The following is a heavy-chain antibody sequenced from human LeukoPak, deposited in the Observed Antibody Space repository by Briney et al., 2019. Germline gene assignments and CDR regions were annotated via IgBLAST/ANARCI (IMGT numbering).Heavy chain of an antibody. CDR3: AKGGNDYYYYGMDV. Sequence: GGSLRLSCAASGFTFSSYGMHWVRQAPGKGLEWVAVIWYDGSNKYYADSVKGRFTISRDNSKNTLYLQMNSLRAEDTAVYYCAKGGNDYYYYGMDVWGQGTTVTVSS. V-gene: IGHV3-33*06. D-gene: IGHD3-10*01. J-gene: IGHJ6*02. CDR1: GFTFSSYG. CDR2: IWYDGSNK.